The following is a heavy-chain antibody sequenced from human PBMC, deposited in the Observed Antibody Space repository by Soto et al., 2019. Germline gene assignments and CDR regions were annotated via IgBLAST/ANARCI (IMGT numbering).Heavy chain of an antibody. Sequence: GGSLRLSCAASGFTFSSYGMHWVRQAPGKGLEWVAVISYDGSNKYYADSVKGRFTISRDNSKNTLYLQMNSLRAEDTAVYYCAKDRTIFGVQFNAFDIWGQGTMVTVSS. V-gene: IGHV3-30*18. CDR2: ISYDGSNK. J-gene: IGHJ3*02. CDR1: GFTFSSYG. CDR3: AKDRTIFGVQFNAFDI. D-gene: IGHD3-3*01.